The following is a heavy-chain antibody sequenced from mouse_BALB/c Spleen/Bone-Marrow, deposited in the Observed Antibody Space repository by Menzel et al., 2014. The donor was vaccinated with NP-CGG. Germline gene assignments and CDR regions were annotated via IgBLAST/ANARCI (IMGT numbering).Heavy chain of an antibody. D-gene: IGHD4-1*01. CDR2: INPGSGGT. CDR1: GYAFTNYL. CDR3: ARRELGEFDY. Sequence: VQGVEFGAELVRPGTSVKVSCKASGYAFTNYLIEWVKQRPGQGLEWIGVINPGSGGTNYNEKFKGKATLTADKSSSTAYMQLSSLTSDDSAVYFCARRELGEFDYWGQGTTLTVSS. V-gene: IGHV1-54*01. J-gene: IGHJ2*01.